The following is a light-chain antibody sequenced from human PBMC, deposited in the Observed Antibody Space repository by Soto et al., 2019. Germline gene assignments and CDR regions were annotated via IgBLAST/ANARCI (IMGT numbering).Light chain of an antibody. CDR1: QSVSASY. CDR2: GAS. CDR3: QQYGTSGT. Sequence: EVVLTQSPGTLSLSPGERATLSCRASQSVSASYLAWYQQKPGQAPRLLIYGASSRAPGIPDRFSGSGSGTDVTITISRLEPEDFAVYYCQQYGTSGTFGTGTKVDFK. V-gene: IGKV3-20*01. J-gene: IGKJ3*01.